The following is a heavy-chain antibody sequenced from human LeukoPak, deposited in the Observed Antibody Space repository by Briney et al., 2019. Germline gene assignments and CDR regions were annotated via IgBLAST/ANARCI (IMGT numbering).Heavy chain of an antibody. Sequence: GASVKVSCKAFGYTFTDHYMHWVRQAPGQGLEWMGWINPSTGGTNYAQRFQGRVTMTRDTSISTAYMELSRLTSDDTAVYFCARDGKWNYHDFDPWGQGTLVTVSS. V-gene: IGHV1-2*02. CDR2: INPSTGGT. J-gene: IGHJ5*02. CDR1: GYTFTDHY. D-gene: IGHD1-7*01. CDR3: ARDGKWNYHDFDP.